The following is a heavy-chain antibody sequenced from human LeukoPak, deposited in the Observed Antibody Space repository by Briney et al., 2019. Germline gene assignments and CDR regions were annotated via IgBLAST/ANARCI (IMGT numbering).Heavy chain of an antibody. Sequence: SETLSLTCAVSNYSISDGHYWGCIRQPPGKGLEWIANAFQSGSTYYSPPLRSRVTVSVDTSKNQFSLMVRSVTAADTAVYYCVRGGASRWGTNSFDFWGQGKLVTVSS. J-gene: IGHJ4*02. D-gene: IGHD1-1*01. CDR2: AFQSGST. CDR3: VRGGASRWGTNSFDF. V-gene: IGHV4-38-2*01. CDR1: NYSISDGHY.